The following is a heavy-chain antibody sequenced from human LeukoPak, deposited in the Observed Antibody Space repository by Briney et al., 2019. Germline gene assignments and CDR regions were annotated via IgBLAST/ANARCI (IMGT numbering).Heavy chain of an antibody. Sequence: GGSLRLSCAASGFTFSSYAMHWVRQAPGKGLEWVAFIRYDGSNKYYADFVKGRFTISRDNSKNTLYLQINSLTAEDTAVYYCAKSTGIALRYYFDYWGQGTLVTVSS. J-gene: IGHJ4*02. V-gene: IGHV3-30*02. CDR3: AKSTGIALRYYFDY. CDR1: GFTFSSYA. D-gene: IGHD6-13*01. CDR2: IRYDGSNK.